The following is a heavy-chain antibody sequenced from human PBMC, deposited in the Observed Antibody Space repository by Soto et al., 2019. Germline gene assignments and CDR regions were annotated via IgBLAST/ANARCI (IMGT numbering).Heavy chain of an antibody. J-gene: IGHJ5*02. CDR3: ASVPSPYNWFDP. CDR1: GGSISSGGYY. V-gene: IGHV4-31*03. CDR2: IYYSGST. Sequence: QVQLQESGPGLVKPSQTLSLTCTVSGGSISSGGYYWSWIRQHPGKGLEWIGYIYYSGSTYYNPSLKRRVTITVDTSKNQFPLKLSSVTAADTAVYYCASVPSPYNWFDPWGQGTLVTVSS.